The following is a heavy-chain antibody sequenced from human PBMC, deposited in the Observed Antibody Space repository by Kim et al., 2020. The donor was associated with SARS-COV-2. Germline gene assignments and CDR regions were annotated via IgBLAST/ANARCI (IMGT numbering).Heavy chain of an antibody. CDR2: INTNTGNP. V-gene: IGHV7-4-1*02. CDR3: ARDDAYGEYRI. J-gene: IGHJ4*02. D-gene: IGHD4-17*01. CDR1: GYNFIGHS. Sequence: ASVKVSCKASGYNFIGHSINWVRQAPGHALQWMGWINTNTGNPTYAQDFTGRFVFSLDTSVSTAYLHINSLKAEDTAIYYCARDDAYGEYRIWGQGTLVTVSS.